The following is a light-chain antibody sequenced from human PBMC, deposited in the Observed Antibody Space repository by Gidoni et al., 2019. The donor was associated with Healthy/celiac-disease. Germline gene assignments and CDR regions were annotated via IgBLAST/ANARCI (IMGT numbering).Light chain of an antibody. V-gene: IGLV2-11*01. CDR2: DVS. Sequence: QSALTQPRSVSGSPGQSVTISCTGTSSDVGGYNYVSWYQQHPGKAPKLMIYDVSKRPSGVPDRFSGSKSGNTASLTISGLQAEDEADYYCCSYAGSHTPTYVFGTGTKVTVL. CDR1: SSDVGGYNY. CDR3: CSYAGSHTPTYV. J-gene: IGLJ1*01.